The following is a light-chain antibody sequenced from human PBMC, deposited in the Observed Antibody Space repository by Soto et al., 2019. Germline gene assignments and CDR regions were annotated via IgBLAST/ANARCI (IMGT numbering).Light chain of an antibody. V-gene: IGLV2-14*01. J-gene: IGLJ1*01. CDR1: SSDVGDYKY. Sequence: QSVLTQPASVSGSPGQSITISCTGTSSDVGDYKYVSWYQQVPGTAPKLLIYGVSNRPSGVSDRFSGSKSGITASLTISGLQAEDEADYYCSSYTNTYTLTTTRTLIIFGKGTKVTVL. CDR3: SSYTNTYTLTTTRTLII. CDR2: GVS.